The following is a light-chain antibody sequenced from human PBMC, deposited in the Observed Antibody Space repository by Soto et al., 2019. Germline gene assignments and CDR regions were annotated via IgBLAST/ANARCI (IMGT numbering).Light chain of an antibody. J-gene: IGKJ1*01. CDR1: QSISSY. CDR2: AAS. Sequence: DIQMTQSPSSLSASVGDRVTITCRASQSISSYLNWYQQRPGIGPKLLIYAASSLQSGVPSRFSGSGSGTDFTLTISSLQPEDFATYFCQQSYSTPWTFGQGTKVEIK. V-gene: IGKV1-39*01. CDR3: QQSYSTPWT.